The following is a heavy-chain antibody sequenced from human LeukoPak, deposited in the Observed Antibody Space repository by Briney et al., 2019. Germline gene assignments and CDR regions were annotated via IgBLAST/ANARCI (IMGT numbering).Heavy chain of an antibody. CDR1: GFSLSGYW. Sequence: GGSLRLSCAASGFSLSGYWMTWVRQAPGKGLEWVARLHADGVEQNYVDSVTGRFTMSRDNAKNSLDLQMNSMRVEDTAVYYCARGGYSFDYLGQGTVVAVSS. D-gene: IGHD5-18*01. J-gene: IGHJ4*02. CDR3: ARGGYSFDY. CDR2: LHADGVEQ. V-gene: IGHV3-7*01.